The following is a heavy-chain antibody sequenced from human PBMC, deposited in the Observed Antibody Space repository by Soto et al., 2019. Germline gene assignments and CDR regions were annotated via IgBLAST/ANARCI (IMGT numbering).Heavy chain of an antibody. Sequence: SETLPLPCTLYNGYVSVGPYDWTWIRPPPGKGLEWIGYVYYTGTTNYNPSLKSRVTISLDTSKNQFSLKLTSVTAADTAVYYCARDAKAETDMGGYYHYDMDVWGQGTTFTVSS. CDR3: ARDAKAETDMGGYYHYDMDV. J-gene: IGHJ6*01. V-gene: IGHV4-61*01. CDR2: VYYTGTT. CDR1: NGYVSVGPYD. D-gene: IGHD3-16*01.